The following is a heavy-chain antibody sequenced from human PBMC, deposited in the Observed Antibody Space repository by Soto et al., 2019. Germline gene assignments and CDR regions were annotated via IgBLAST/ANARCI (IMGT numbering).Heavy chain of an antibody. Sequence: QVQLVQSGAEVKKPGSSVKVSCKASGGTFSSYAISWVRQAPGQGLEWMGGIIPIFGTANYAQKFQGRVTITADESTSTAYMELSILRSEYTAVYYCAREGSSSLVGNNWFDPWGQGTLVTVSS. CDR3: AREGSSSLVGNNWFDP. J-gene: IGHJ5*02. V-gene: IGHV1-69*01. D-gene: IGHD6-6*01. CDR1: GGTFSSYA. CDR2: IIPIFGTA.